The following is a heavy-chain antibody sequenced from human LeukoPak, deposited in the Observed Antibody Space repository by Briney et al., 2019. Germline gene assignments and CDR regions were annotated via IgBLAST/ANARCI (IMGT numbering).Heavy chain of an antibody. CDR1: GFTFSTYG. D-gene: IGHD1-1*01. CDR2: TFYDGSKS. CDR3: AAKYNWNDDGLDI. J-gene: IGHJ3*02. V-gene: IGHV3-33*01. Sequence: QPGGSLRLSCAASGFTFSTYGFHWVRQAPGKGLEWVAATFYDGSKSFYTDSVKGRFTISRDNSKNTLYLQMNSLRAEDSAVYYCAAKYNWNDDGLDIWGQGTMVTVSS.